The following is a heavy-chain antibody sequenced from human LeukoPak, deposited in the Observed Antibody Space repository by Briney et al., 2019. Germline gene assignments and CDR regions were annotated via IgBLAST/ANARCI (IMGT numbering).Heavy chain of an antibody. Sequence: ASVKVSCKASGYTFTSYGISWVGQARGQGREGMGWISAYNGNTNYAQKLQGRVTMTTDTSTSTAYMELRSLRSDDTAVYYCARAWGIAVAPDYWGQGTLVTVSS. J-gene: IGHJ4*02. D-gene: IGHD6-19*01. V-gene: IGHV1-18*01. CDR3: ARAWGIAVAPDY. CDR1: GYTFTSYG. CDR2: ISAYNGNT.